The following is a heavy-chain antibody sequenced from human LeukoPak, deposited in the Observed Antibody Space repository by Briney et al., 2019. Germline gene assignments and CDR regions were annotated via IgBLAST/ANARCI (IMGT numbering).Heavy chain of an antibody. J-gene: IGHJ4*02. V-gene: IGHV3-21*01. Sequence: GGSLRLSCAASGFTFSSYSMNWVRQAPGQGLEWVSSISSSSSYIYYADSVKGRFTISRDNAKNSLYLQMNSLRAEDMAVYYCARADWDTAMIDYWGQGTLVTVSS. CDR1: GFTFSSYS. CDR3: ARADWDTAMIDY. CDR2: ISSSSSYI. D-gene: IGHD5-18*01.